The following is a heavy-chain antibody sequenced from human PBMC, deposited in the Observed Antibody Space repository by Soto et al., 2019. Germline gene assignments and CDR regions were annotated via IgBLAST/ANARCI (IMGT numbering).Heavy chain of an antibody. CDR1: GGSISSSNW. CDR2: IYHSGST. V-gene: IGHV4-4*02. CDR3: ASLTAYYDSSGYSNAFDI. Sequence: SETLSLTCAVSGGSISSSNWWSWVRQPPGKGLEWIGEIYHSGSTNYNPSLKSRVTISVGKSKNQFSLKLSSVTAADTAVYYCASLTAYYDSSGYSNAFDIWGQGTMVTVSS. J-gene: IGHJ3*02. D-gene: IGHD3-22*01.